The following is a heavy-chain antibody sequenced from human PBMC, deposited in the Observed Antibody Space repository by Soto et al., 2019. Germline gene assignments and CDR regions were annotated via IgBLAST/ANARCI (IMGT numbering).Heavy chain of an antibody. J-gene: IGHJ4*02. CDR2: IYSGGST. CDR1: GFTVSSNY. V-gene: IGHV3-53*01. CDR3: ARNYYDSGGGSDY. D-gene: IGHD3-22*01. Sequence: GGSLRLSCAASGFTVSSNYMSWVRQAPGKGLEWVSVIYSGGSTYYADSVKGRFTISRDNSKNTLYLQMNSLRAEDTAVYYCARNYYDSGGGSDYWGQGTQVTVSS.